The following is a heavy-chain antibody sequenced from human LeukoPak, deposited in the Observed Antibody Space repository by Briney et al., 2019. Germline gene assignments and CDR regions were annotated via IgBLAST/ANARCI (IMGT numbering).Heavy chain of an antibody. CDR3: AKESSGWYSHY. CDR1: GFTFSSYA. Sequence: PGGSLRLSCAASGFTFSSYAMTWVRQAPGKGLEWVSAISNSGGSTYYADSVKGRFTISRDNSKNTLYLQMNSLRAEDTALYYCAKESSGWYSHYWGQGTLVTVSS. CDR2: ISNSGGST. V-gene: IGHV3-23*01. D-gene: IGHD6-19*01. J-gene: IGHJ4*02.